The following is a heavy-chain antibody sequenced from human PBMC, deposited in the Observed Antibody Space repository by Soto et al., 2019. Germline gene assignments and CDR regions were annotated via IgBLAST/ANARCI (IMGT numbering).Heavy chain of an antibody. CDR2: IGSDATTK. D-gene: IGHD1-1*01. J-gene: IGHJ4*02. V-gene: IGHV3-30*03. CDR3: ARELQLHGWYFDY. CDR1: GFAFNTYS. Sequence: QVQLVEPGGSVVQPGRSLRLSCAASGFAFNTYSIHWVRQTPGKGLEWVTVIGSDATTKNYADSVMGRFTISRDNSKDTVYLQMNSLTAEETAVYFCARELQLHGWYFDYWGQEALVTVSS.